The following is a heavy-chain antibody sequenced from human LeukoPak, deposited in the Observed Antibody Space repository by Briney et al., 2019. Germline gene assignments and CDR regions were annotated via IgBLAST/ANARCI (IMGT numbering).Heavy chain of an antibody. Sequence: ASVKVSCKASGGTFSSYTISWVRQAPGQGLEWMGRIIPILGIANYAQKFQGRVTITADKSTSTAYMELSRLRSDDTAVYYCARDANYDILTGYYTYFDYWGQGTLVTVSS. V-gene: IGHV1-69*04. CDR2: IIPILGIA. D-gene: IGHD3-9*01. CDR1: GGTFSSYT. J-gene: IGHJ4*02. CDR3: ARDANYDILTGYYTYFDY.